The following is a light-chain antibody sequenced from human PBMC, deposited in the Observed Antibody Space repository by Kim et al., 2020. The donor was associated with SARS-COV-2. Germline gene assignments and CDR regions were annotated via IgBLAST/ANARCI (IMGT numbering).Light chain of an antibody. J-gene: IGKJ4*02. CDR1: QSVWSSF. V-gene: IGKV3-20*01. CDR3: QQYDSSPNT. CDR2: GAS. Sequence: EIVLTQSPGTLSLSPGERATLSCRASQSVWSSFLAWYQQKPGQAPRLLIYGASSRATGIPDRFSGSGSGTDFTLTISRLEPEDFAVYYCQQYDSSPNTFGEGTKLEIK.